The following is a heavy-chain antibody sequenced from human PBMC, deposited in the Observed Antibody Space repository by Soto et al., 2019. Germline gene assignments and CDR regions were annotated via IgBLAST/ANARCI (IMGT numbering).Heavy chain of an antibody. V-gene: IGHV3-33*01. J-gene: IGHJ4*01. CDR2: TWYDGSQN. CDR3: ATGFYSSSIDH. D-gene: IGHD3-22*01. CDR1: GFTFATYG. Sequence: QMQLVESGGGVVQPGTSLRLSCAASGFTFATYGMHWVRQPPGKGLQWVAVTWYDGSQNFYGDSVKGRFTISRDSSKNTLNLQMDSLTAEDTAVYYCATGFYSSSIDHWGHRTLVTVTS.